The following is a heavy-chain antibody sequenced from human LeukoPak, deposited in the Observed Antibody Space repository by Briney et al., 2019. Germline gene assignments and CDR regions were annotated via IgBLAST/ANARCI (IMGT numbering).Heavy chain of an antibody. D-gene: IGHD5-18*01. V-gene: IGHV3-23*01. CDR1: GFTFSSYA. Sequence: QPGGSLRLSCAASGFTFSSYAMSWVRQAPGKGLEWVSAIGGSGGSTYYADSVKGRFTISRDNSKNTLYLQMNSLRAEDTAVYYCAKDRGSGYSYGSPFDYWGQGTLVTVSS. J-gene: IGHJ4*02. CDR3: AKDRGSGYSYGSPFDY. CDR2: IGGSGGST.